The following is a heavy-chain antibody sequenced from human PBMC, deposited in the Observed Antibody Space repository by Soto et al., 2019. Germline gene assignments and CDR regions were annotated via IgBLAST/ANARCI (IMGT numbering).Heavy chain of an antibody. V-gene: IGHV4-61*01. D-gene: IGHD3-22*01. Sequence: SETLSLTCTVSGGSVSSGSYYWSWIRQPPGKGLEWIGYIYYSGSTNYNPSLKSRVTISVDTSKNQFSLKLSSVTAADTAGYYCGGGGYYDGLDARGQGTLVTVSS. CDR3: GGGGYYDGLDA. CDR1: GGSVSSGSYY. J-gene: IGHJ5*02. CDR2: IYYSGST.